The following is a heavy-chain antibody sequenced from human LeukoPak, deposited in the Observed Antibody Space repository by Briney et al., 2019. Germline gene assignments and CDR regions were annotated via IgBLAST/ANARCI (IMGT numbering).Heavy chain of an antibody. Sequence: PGGSLRLSCAASGFSFSDYGLHWVRQAPGKGLEWVALISYDGSQKNFADPVKGRFTTSRDNSKFTMYLEMNSLRAEDTAVYFCARDKDGWGIHDFWGQGTLVTVSS. J-gene: IGHJ4*02. V-gene: IGHV3-30*03. CDR3: ARDKDGWGIHDF. CDR1: GFSFSDYG. CDR2: ISYDGSQK. D-gene: IGHD3-16*01.